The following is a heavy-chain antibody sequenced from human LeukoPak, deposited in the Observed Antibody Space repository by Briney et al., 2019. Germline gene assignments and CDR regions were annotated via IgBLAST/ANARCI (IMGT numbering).Heavy chain of an antibody. CDR2: INADGSTT. D-gene: IGHD1-14*01. Sequence: GGSLRLSCAASGFTFGNSWVHWVREAPGKGLVWGSLINADGSTTTYADSVKCRFTISRDNTRNTLSLQMNSLTIEDTAVYYCVVVVEPPDSDGFDVWGQGTMITVSS. CDR3: VVVVEPPDSDGFDV. V-gene: IGHV3-74*01. J-gene: IGHJ3*01. CDR1: GFTFGNSW.